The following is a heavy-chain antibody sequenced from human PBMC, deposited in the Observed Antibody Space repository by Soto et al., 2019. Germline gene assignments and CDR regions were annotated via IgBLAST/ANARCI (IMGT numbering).Heavy chain of an antibody. V-gene: IGHV4-59*01. CDR2: IYYSGST. CDR3: ARVEMATIPYFDY. D-gene: IGHD5-12*01. CDR1: GGSISSYY. J-gene: IGHJ4*02. Sequence: SETLSLTCTVSGGSISSYYWSWIRQPPGKGLEWIGYIYYSGSTNYNPSLKSRVTISVDTSKNQFSLKLSSVTAADTAVYYCARVEMATIPYFDYWGQGPMVTVSS.